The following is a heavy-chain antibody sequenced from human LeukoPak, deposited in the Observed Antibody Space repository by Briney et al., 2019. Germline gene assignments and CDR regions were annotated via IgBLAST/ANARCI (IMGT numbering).Heavy chain of an antibody. CDR1: GFTVSSNY. CDR3: ARSAAAGREFDI. V-gene: IGHV3-53*01. D-gene: IGHD6-13*01. J-gene: IGHJ3*02. Sequence: GGSLRLPCAASGFTVSSNYMSWVRQAPGKGLEWVSIIYSGGSTYYADSVKGQFTISRDNSKNTLYLQMNSLRAEDTAVYYCARSAAAGREFDIWGQGTMVTVSS. CDR2: IYSGGST.